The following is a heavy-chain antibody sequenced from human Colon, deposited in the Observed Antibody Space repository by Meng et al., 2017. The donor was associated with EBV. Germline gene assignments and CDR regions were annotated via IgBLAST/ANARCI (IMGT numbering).Heavy chain of an antibody. J-gene: IGHJ4*02. Sequence: VLLQSGGAGLVTPSQTRPLTCAVSGGFVSSGGYYWTWIRQHPGKGLEWFGHIYCSGSTFYNPSLKRRVIISIDTSKNQFSLNLRSVTAAVKAVYYCARVSSGWDYFDYWGQGTLVTVSS. D-gene: IGHD6-19*01. V-gene: IGHV4-31*11. CDR1: GGFVSSGGYY. CDR3: ARVSSGWDYFDY. CDR2: IYCSGST.